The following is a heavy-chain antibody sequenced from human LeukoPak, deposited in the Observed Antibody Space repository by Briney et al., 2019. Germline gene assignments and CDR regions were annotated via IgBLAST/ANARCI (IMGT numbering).Heavy chain of an antibody. Sequence: ASVKVSCKASGGTFSSYAISWVRQAPGQGLEWMGWISAYNGNANYAQKLQGRVTMTTDTSTTTAYMELRSLRSDDTAVYYRARDRQYQLPPDYWGQGTLVTVSS. V-gene: IGHV1-18*01. CDR3: ARDRQYQLPPDY. CDR2: ISAYNGNA. J-gene: IGHJ4*02. D-gene: IGHD2-2*01. CDR1: GGTFSSYA.